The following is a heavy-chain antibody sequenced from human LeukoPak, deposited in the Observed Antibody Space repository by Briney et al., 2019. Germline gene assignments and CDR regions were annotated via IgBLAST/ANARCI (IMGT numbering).Heavy chain of an antibody. CDR3: ARDVNFDY. V-gene: IGHV3-30*04. CDR2: IPYDGSNK. Sequence: GGSLRLSCAASGFTFSSYAMHWVRQAPGKGLEWVAVIPYDGSNKYYADSVKGRFTISRDNSKNTLYLQMNSLRAEDTAVYYCARDVNFDYWGQGTLATVSS. CDR1: GFTFSSYA. J-gene: IGHJ4*02.